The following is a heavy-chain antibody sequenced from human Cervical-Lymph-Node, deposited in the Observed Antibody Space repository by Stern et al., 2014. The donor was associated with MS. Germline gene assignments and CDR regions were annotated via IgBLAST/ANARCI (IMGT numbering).Heavy chain of an antibody. CDR2: IDNDGDT. CDR3: TRTAHYGDDLYDY. D-gene: IGHD4-17*01. CDR1: GFTFSSYD. Sequence: VQLVESGGGLVHPGGSLRLSCAASGFTFSSYDMHWVRQGTGKGLEWVSSIDNDGDTYYLDSVKGRFTISRDNAKNSLYLQMNSLSAGDTAVYYCTRTAHYGDDLYDYWGQGTLVTVSS. V-gene: IGHV3-13*01. J-gene: IGHJ4*02.